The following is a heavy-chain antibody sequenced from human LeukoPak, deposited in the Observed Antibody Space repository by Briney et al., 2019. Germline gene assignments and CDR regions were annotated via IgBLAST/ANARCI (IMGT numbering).Heavy chain of an antibody. CDR2: IYTSGST. J-gene: IGHJ5*02. CDR1: GGSISSYY. Sequence: PSETLSLTCTVSGGSISSYYWSWIRQPAGKGLEWIGRIYTSGSTNYNPSLKSRVTMSVDTSKNQFSPKLSSVTAADTAVYYCARSRYIVVVPAAMLGPSRNWFDPWGQGTLVTVSS. CDR3: ARSRYIVVVPAAMLGPSRNWFDP. V-gene: IGHV4-4*07. D-gene: IGHD2-2*01.